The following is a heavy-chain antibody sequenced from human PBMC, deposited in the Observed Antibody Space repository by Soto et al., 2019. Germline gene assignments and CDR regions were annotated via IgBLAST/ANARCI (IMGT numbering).Heavy chain of an antibody. Sequence: QVQLVESGGGVVQPGRSLRLSCAASGFTFSSYAMHWVRQAPGKGLEWVAVISYDGSNKYYADSVKGRFTISRDNSKNTLYLQMISLRAEDTAVYYCARDRTTVVKGDWFDPWGQGTLVTVSS. V-gene: IGHV3-30-3*01. CDR2: ISYDGSNK. CDR3: ARDRTTVVKGDWFDP. J-gene: IGHJ5*02. D-gene: IGHD4-17*01. CDR1: GFTFSSYA.